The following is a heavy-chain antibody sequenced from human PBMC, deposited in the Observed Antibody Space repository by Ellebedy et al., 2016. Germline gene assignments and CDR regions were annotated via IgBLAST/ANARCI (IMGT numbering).Heavy chain of an antibody. CDR3: ARLEGFWGGYYNYYMDV. Sequence: SETLSLXXTVSGGSISSFYWSWIRQPPGKGLEWIGYIYYIGSTNYNPSLKSRATISVDSSKNQFSLKLSAVTTADTAVYYCARLEGFWGGYYNYYMDVWGQGTTVTVSS. D-gene: IGHD3-3*01. CDR1: GGSISSFY. J-gene: IGHJ6*03. CDR2: IYYIGST. V-gene: IGHV4-59*13.